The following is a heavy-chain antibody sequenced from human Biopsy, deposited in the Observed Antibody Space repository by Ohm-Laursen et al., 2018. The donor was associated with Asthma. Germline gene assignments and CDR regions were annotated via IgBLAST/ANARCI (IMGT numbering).Heavy chain of an antibody. CDR2: THHSGYT. J-gene: IGHJ4*02. CDR3: ARHDHRWDTYADF. D-gene: IGHD2-2*01. Sequence: SETLSLTCSVYGGSFSSSYWSWIRQTPGKGLEWLGDTHHSGYTNYNPSLSSRLTLSVDTSKNQFSLRLTSVTAADTAVYYCARHDHRWDTYADFWGQGTLVTVSS. CDR1: GGSFSSSY. V-gene: IGHV4-34*01.